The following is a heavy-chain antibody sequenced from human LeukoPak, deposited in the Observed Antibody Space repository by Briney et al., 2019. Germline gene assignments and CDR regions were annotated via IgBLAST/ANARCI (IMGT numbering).Heavy chain of an antibody. CDR2: VYYSGTT. D-gene: IGHD1-7*01. CDR1: GGSVSSSSSY. Sequence: PSETLSLTCTVSGGSVSSSSSYWAWIRQPPGRGLEWIGSVYYSGTTYYNTPLESRVTISEDTSRNRFSLMLSSVTAADTAVYYCVRQNSDYYYYYLDVWGEGTTVIVSS. CDR3: VRQNSDYYYYYLDV. V-gene: IGHV4-39*01. J-gene: IGHJ6*03.